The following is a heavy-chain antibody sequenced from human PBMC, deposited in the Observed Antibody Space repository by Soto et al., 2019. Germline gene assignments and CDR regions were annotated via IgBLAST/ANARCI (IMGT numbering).Heavy chain of an antibody. CDR3: ARDGSRYDFWSGPYYFDY. J-gene: IGHJ4*02. V-gene: IGHV4-59*01. D-gene: IGHD3-3*01. CDR1: GGSISTYY. CDR2: IYYSGST. Sequence: SETLSLTCTVSGGSISTYYWSWIRQPPGKGLEWIGYIYYSGSTNYNPSLKSRVTVSVDTSKNQFSLKLSSVSATDTAVYYCARDGSRYDFWSGPYYFDYWGQGTLVTVSS.